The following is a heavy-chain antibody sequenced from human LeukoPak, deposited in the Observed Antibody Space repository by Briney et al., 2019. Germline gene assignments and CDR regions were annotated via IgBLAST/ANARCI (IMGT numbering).Heavy chain of an antibody. Sequence: ASVKVSCKASGYSFTTYAINWVRQAPGQGLEWMGWIITSTGNPTYAQGFTGRFVFTLDTSVSTAYLHISSLKAEDNAVYYCARDPGLRNFDYWGQGTLVTVSS. CDR2: IITSTGNP. V-gene: IGHV7-4-1*02. J-gene: IGHJ4*02. CDR3: ARDPGLRNFDY. CDR1: GYSFTTYA. D-gene: IGHD2-21*02.